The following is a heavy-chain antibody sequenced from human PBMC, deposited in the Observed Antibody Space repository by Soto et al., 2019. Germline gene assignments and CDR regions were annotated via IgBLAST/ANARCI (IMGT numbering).Heavy chain of an antibody. J-gene: IGHJ4*02. CDR3: AKLPQYDILTGYLNYFDY. D-gene: IGHD3-9*01. Sequence: GGSLRLSCAASGLSFSSYAMSRVRQAPGKGLEWVSAFRGDGTGAHYADSVKGRFTISRDNSKNTLYLHMNSLRAEDTAVYYCAKLPQYDILTGYLNYFDYWGQGTLVTVSS. V-gene: IGHV3-23*01. CDR1: GLSFSSYA. CDR2: FRGDGTGA.